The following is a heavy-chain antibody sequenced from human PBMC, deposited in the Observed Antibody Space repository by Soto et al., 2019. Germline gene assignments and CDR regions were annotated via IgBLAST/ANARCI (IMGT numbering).Heavy chain of an antibody. V-gene: IGHV3-21*01. Sequence: PGGSLRLSCAASGFTFSSYSMNWVRQAPGKGLEWVSSISSSSSYIYYVDSVKGRFTISRDNAKNSLYLQMNSLRAEDTTVYYCAREAAMAGTAFDIWGQGTMVTVSS. CDR3: AREAAMAGTAFDI. CDR2: ISSSSSYI. D-gene: IGHD6-19*01. J-gene: IGHJ3*02. CDR1: GFTFSSYS.